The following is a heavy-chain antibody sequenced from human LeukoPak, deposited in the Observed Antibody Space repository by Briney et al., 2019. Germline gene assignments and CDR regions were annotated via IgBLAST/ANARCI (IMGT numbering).Heavy chain of an antibody. CDR2: INPSGGST. V-gene: IGHV1-46*01. CDR3: ARGGLLWFGEYYPVP. J-gene: IGHJ5*02. D-gene: IGHD3-10*01. Sequence: ASVKVSCEASGYTFTSYYMHWVRQAPGQGLEWMGIINPSGGSTSYAQKFQGRVTMTRDTSTSTVYMELSSLRSEDTAVYYCARGGLLWFGEYYPVPWGQGTLVTVSS. CDR1: GYTFTSYY.